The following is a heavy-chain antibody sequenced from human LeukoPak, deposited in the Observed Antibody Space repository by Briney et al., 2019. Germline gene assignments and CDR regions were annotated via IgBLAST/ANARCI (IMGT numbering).Heavy chain of an antibody. CDR3: AKDVSWNWFDP. J-gene: IGHJ5*02. CDR1: GFTFSTYT. CDR2: ISYDGSNK. Sequence: GRSLRLSCAASGFTFSTYTMHWVRQAPGKGLEWVADISYDGSNKYYADSVKGRFTISRDNSKNTLYLQMNTLRAEDTAVYYCAKDVSWNWFDPWGQGTLVTVSS. V-gene: IGHV3-30*18.